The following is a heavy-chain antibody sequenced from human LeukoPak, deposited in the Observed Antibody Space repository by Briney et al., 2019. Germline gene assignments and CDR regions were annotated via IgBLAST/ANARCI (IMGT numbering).Heavy chain of an antibody. CDR3: ATRNYDILTGYDY. J-gene: IGHJ4*02. D-gene: IGHD3-9*01. Sequence: DSVKGRFTISRDNSKNTLYLQMNSLRAEDTAVYYCATRNYDILTGYDYWGQGTLVTVSS. V-gene: IGHV3-23*01.